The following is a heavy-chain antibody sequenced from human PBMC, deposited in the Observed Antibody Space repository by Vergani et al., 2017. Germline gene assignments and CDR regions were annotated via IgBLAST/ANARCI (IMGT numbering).Heavy chain of an antibody. V-gene: IGHV3-33*01. Sequence: QVQLVESGGGVVQPGRSLRLSCAASGCTFNQYGMHWVRQAPGKGLEWVAVTWYDGNNKQYAESVKGRFTISRDNSKSTMYLQMNSLRDEETGVYYCARDLRLLYNRFDPWGQGTLVTVSS. CDR2: TWYDGNNK. CDR1: GCTFNQYG. J-gene: IGHJ5*02. CDR3: ARDLRLLYNRFDP. D-gene: IGHD1-14*01.